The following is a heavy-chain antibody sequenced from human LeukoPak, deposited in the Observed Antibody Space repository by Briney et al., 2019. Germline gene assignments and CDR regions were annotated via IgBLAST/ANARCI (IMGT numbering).Heavy chain of an antibody. CDR2: ISYDGSNK. CDR1: GFTFSSYA. D-gene: IGHD6-13*01. J-gene: IGHJ4*02. Sequence: GRSLRLSCAASGFTFSSYAMHWVRQAPGKGLEWVAVISYDGSNKYYADSVKGRFTISRDNSKNTLYLQMNSLRAEDTAVYYCAKDLIIYSSSRRAFDYWGQGTLVTVSS. V-gene: IGHV3-30*04. CDR3: AKDLIIYSSSRRAFDY.